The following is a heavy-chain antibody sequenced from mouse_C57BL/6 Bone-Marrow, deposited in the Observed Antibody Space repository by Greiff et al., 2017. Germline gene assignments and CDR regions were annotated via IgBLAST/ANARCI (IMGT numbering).Heavy chain of an antibody. CDR1: GYTFTSYW. D-gene: IGHD2-3*01. CDR3: ASEDGYYAMDY. CDR2: IDPSDSYT. Sequence: QVQLQQPGAELVMPGASVKLSCKASGYTFTSYWMHWVKQRPGQGLEWIGEIDPSDSYTNYNQKFKGKSTLTVDKSSSTAYMQLSSLTSVYSAVYYFASEDGYYAMDYWGQGTSVTVSS. J-gene: IGHJ4*01. V-gene: IGHV1-69*01.